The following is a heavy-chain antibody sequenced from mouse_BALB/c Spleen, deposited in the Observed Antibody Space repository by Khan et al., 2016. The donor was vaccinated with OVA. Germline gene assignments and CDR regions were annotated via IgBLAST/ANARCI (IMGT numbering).Heavy chain of an antibody. CDR3: ARSFFYGYYFDQ. CDR2: ISGDSSTI. Sequence: EVELVESGGGLVQPGGSRKLSCVASGFTFSNFGMHWVRQAPEKGLEWVAYISGDSSTIYYTDTVKGRFTISRDNPKNTLFLQLNSLGSDDMAMDYCARSFFYGYYFDQWGQGTTLTVSS. D-gene: IGHD1-1*01. V-gene: IGHV5-17*02. CDR1: GFTFSNFG. J-gene: IGHJ2*01.